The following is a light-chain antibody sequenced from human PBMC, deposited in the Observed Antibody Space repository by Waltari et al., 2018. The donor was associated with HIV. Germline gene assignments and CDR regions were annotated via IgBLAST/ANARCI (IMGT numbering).Light chain of an antibody. CDR2: ELT. J-gene: IGLJ2*01. Sequence: QSALTQPASVSGSPGQSITISCTGTSSDVGSSTYVSWYQHLSGKAPRLLIGELTYRASGVSDRFSASKSGNTASLTISTLQPEDEAIYYCSSYTPTTTVVFGGGTTLTVL. CDR1: SSDVGSSTY. CDR3: SSYTPTTTVV. V-gene: IGLV2-14*01.